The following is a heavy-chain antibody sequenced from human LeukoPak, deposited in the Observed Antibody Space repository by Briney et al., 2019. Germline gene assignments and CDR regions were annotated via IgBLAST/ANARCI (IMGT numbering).Heavy chain of an antibody. Sequence: GGSLRLSCAASGFTFSSYSMNWVRQAPGKGLEWVSSISSSSSYIYYADSVKGRFTISRDNAKNSLYLQMNSLRAEDTAVYYCARTYCYDSSGRENYYYMDVWGKGTTVTVSS. CDR2: ISSSSSYI. CDR3: ARTYCYDSSGRENYYYMDV. V-gene: IGHV3-21*01. J-gene: IGHJ6*03. D-gene: IGHD3-22*01. CDR1: GFTFSSYS.